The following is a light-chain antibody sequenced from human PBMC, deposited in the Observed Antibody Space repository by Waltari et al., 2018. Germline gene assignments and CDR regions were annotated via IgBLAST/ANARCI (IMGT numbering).Light chain of an antibody. Sequence: QSALTQPASVSGSPGQSITIPCTGSSSDVGGYNYVSWYQQHPGKAPKVLIYDVSKWPSGVSNRFSGSKSGNTASLTISGLQAEDEADYYCTSYASSGTYVFGTGTKVTVL. CDR3: TSYASSGTYV. CDR1: SSDVGGYNY. V-gene: IGLV2-14*01. J-gene: IGLJ1*01. CDR2: DVS.